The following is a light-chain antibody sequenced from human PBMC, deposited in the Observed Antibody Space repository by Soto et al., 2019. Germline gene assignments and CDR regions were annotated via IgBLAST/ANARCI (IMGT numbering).Light chain of an antibody. CDR1: QGISKF. J-gene: IGKJ4*02. CDR2: DAS. CDR3: QQYDNYLLT. V-gene: IGKV1-33*01. Sequence: IQMTQSPSSLSASVGDRVTITCQASQGISKFLNWYQQKPGKAPKLLIFDASDLETGVPARFSGHRSGTDFSFTISSLQPEDIATYYCQQYDNYLLTFGEGTKVDIK.